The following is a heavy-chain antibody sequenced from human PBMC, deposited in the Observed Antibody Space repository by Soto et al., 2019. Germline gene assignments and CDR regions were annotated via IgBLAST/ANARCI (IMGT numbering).Heavy chain of an antibody. J-gene: IGHJ4*02. Sequence: GGSLRLSCAVSGLSFGNYWMSWVRQAPGKGLEWLASIKEDGSERYYLDSVKGRFTISRDNAKDSLSLQMNSLRGEDTAFYYCARDVGPVTIFGEALSGYFDFWGQGTLVTVSS. CDR2: IKEDGSER. V-gene: IGHV3-7*03. D-gene: IGHD3-3*01. CDR1: GLSFGNYW. CDR3: ARDVGPVTIFGEALSGYFDF.